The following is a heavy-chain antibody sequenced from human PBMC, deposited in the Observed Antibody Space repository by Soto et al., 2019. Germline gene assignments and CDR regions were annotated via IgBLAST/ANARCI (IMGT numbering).Heavy chain of an antibody. Sequence: QVQLVQSGAEVKKPGASVKVSCKASGYTFTSYGISWVRQAPGHGLEWMGWISAYNGNTNYAQKLQGRVTMTTDTSTSTAYMELRSLRSDDTAVYYCARDGCSQMPSAGGDCPDWGQGTLVTVSS. CDR3: ARDGCSQMPSAGGDCPD. J-gene: IGHJ4*02. D-gene: IGHD2-21*02. CDR1: GYTFTSYG. CDR2: ISAYNGNT. V-gene: IGHV1-18*01.